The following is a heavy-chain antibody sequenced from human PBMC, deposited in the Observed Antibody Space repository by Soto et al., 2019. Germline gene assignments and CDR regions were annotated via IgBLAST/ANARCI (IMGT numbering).Heavy chain of an antibody. V-gene: IGHV1-69*01. CDR1: GGPFSSYG. J-gene: IGHJ4*02. D-gene: IGHD1-1*01. CDR3: ARDGTIQRANLDF. CDR2: IIPLFGTP. Sequence: QVLLMQSGAEVMKPGSSVKVSCTSSGGPFSSYGISWVRQVPGQGLEWLGGIIPLFGTPSYARKFQDRLTISADESTTTAYMELSSLTSEDKAMYFCARDGTIQRANLDFWGQGTLVTVSS.